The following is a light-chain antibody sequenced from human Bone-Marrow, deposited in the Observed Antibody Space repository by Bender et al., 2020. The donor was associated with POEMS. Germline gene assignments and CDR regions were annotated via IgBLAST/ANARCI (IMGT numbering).Light chain of an antibody. CDR1: GSNIGGYP. J-gene: IGLJ3*02. Sequence: QSVLTQPPSVSGTPGQRVTISCSGSGSNIGGYPVNWYQQLPGTAPRLLIYTNNERPSGVPDRFSGSKSGTSASLAITGLQAEDEADYYCQSYDRSLSGMVFGGGTTLTVL. V-gene: IGLV1-44*01. CDR3: QSYDRSLSGMV. CDR2: TNN.